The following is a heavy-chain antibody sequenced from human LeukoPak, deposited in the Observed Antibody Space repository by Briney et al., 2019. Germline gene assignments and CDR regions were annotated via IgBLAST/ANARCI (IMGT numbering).Heavy chain of an antibody. CDR2: IIPILGIA. D-gene: IGHD3-10*01. CDR1: GATFSSYA. CDR3: ARDIGSGSYYEEFDY. V-gene: IGHV1-69*04. J-gene: IGHJ4*02. Sequence: ASVKLSCTASGATFSSYAISWVRQAPGQGLGWMGRIIPILGIANYAQKFQGRVTITADKSTSTDYMELSSLRSEDTAVYYCARDIGSGSYYEEFDYWGQGTLVTVSS.